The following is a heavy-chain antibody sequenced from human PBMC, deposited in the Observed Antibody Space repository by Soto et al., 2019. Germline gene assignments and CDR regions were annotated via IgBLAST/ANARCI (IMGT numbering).Heavy chain of an antibody. J-gene: IGHJ6*04. V-gene: IGHV3-74*01. CDR3: GRGSGPRGRHY. CDR1: GFIFTNYW. Sequence: GGSLRLSCAASGFIFTNYWMHWVRQAPGERLLWVARISGDGTTTTYVDSAKGRFTISKDNAKNTVYLQMNGLRTEDTAVYYCGRGSGPRGRHYWGKGITVTVSS. CDR2: ISGDGTTT. D-gene: IGHD3-16*01.